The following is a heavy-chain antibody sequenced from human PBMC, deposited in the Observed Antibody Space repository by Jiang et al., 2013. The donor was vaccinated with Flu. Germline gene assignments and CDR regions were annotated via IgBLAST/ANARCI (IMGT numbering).Heavy chain of an antibody. V-gene: IGHV1-2*04. J-gene: IGHJ4*02. Sequence: PGASVKVSCKASGYTFTGYYMHWVRQAPGQGLEWMGWINPNSGGTNYAQKFQGWVTMTRDTSISTAYMELSRLRSDDTAVYYCARGRITMVRGVISPFDYWGQGTLVTVSS. CDR3: ARGRITMVRGVISPFDY. CDR2: INPNSGGT. D-gene: IGHD3-10*01. CDR1: GYTFTGYY.